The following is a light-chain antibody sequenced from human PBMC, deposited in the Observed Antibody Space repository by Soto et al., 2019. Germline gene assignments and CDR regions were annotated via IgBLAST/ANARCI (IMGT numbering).Light chain of an antibody. V-gene: IGLV2-14*01. Sequence: QSVLTQPASVSGSPGQSITISCTGTSSDVGNNNYVSWYQQNPGKAPKVMICDVTNRPSGVSNRFSGSKSGNTASLTISGLQAEDEADYYCSSFTGSSYVFGTGIKVTV. CDR3: SSFTGSSYV. CDR2: DVT. J-gene: IGLJ1*01. CDR1: SSDVGNNNY.